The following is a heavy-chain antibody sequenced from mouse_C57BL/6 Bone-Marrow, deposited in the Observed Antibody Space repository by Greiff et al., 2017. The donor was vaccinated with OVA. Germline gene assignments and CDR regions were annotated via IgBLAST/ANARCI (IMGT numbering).Heavy chain of an antibody. CDR2: INPKNGGT. V-gene: IGHV1-26*01. J-gene: IGHJ2*01. Sequence: EVQLQQSGPELVKPGASVKISCKASGYTFTDYYMNWVKQSHGKSLEWIGDINPKNGGTSYNQQFKGKATLTVDTSSSTAYIELRSLTSEDSAVYYCASGCNYVDYWGQGTTLTVSS. CDR1: GYTFTDYY. CDR3: ASGCNYVDY.